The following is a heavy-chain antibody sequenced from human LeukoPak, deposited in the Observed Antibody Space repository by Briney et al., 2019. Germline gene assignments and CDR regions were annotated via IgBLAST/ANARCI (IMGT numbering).Heavy chain of an antibody. Sequence: GGSLRLSCAASGFTFSSYAMGGVRQAPGKGLEWVSAISGSGGSTYYADSVKGRFTISRDNSKNTLYLQMNSLKTEDTAVYYCTREWEHYDFWSGLIDYWGQGTLVTVSS. D-gene: IGHD3-3*01. V-gene: IGHV3-23*01. CDR1: GFTFSSYA. CDR3: TREWEHYDFWSGLIDY. J-gene: IGHJ4*02. CDR2: ISGSGGST.